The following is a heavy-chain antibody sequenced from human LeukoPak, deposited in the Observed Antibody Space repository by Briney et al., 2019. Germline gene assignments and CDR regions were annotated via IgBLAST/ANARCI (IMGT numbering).Heavy chain of an antibody. CDR1: GFTFCSYG. CDR2: ISYDRSNK. V-gene: IGHV3-30*03. D-gene: IGHD3-3*01. CDR3: ARDRSHYDFWSGYTGGPMDV. Sequence: PGGSLRRSCAASGFTFCSYGMHWVGLAPGTGPAWVAFISYDRSNKYYADSVKGRFTISRDNSKNTLYLQMNSLRAEDTAVYYCARDRSHYDFWSGYTGGPMDVWGQGTTVTVSS. J-gene: IGHJ6*02.